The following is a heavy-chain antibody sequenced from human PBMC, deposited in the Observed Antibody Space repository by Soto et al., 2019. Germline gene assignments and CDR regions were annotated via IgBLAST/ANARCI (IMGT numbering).Heavy chain of an antibody. Sequence: GGSLRLSCPASGFTFSSYAMHWVRQAPGKGLEWVAVISYDGSNKYYADSVKGRFTISRDNSKNTLYLQMNSLRAEDTAVYYCARDPTMVRGVIVYYYYGMDVWGQGTTVTVSS. V-gene: IGHV3-30-3*01. CDR1: GFTFSSYA. D-gene: IGHD3-10*01. CDR2: ISYDGSNK. J-gene: IGHJ6*02. CDR3: ARDPTMVRGVIVYYYYGMDV.